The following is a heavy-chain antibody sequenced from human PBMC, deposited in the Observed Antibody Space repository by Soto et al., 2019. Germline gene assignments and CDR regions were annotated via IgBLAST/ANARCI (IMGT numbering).Heavy chain of an antibody. Sequence: ASVKVSCKASGYTFTGYYMHWVRQAPGQGLEWMGWINPDSGGTNYAQKFQGWVTMTRDTSISTAYMELSRLRSDDTAVYYCARGPGGDCSSTSCSHGMDVWGQGTTVTVSS. CDR1: GYTFTGYY. CDR3: ARGPGGDCSSTSCSHGMDV. D-gene: IGHD2-2*01. J-gene: IGHJ6*02. CDR2: INPDSGGT. V-gene: IGHV1-2*04.